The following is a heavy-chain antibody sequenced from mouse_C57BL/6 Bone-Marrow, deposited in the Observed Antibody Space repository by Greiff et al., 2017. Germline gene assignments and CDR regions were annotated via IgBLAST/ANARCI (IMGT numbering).Heavy chain of an antibody. D-gene: IGHD1-1*01. CDR2: ISSGGSYT. J-gene: IGHJ3*01. V-gene: IGHV5-6*01. CDR1: GFTFSSYG. CDR3: ARHEPDYYGSSYGFAY. Sequence: EVQLVEPGGDLVKPGGSLKLSCAASGFTFSSYGMSWVRQTPDKRLEWVATISSGGSYTYYPDSVKGRFTISRDNAKNTLYLQMSSLKSEDTAMYYCARHEPDYYGSSYGFAYWGQGTLVTVSA.